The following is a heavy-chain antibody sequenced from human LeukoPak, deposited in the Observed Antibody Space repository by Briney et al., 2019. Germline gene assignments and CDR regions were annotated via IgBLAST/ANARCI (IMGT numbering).Heavy chain of an antibody. CDR2: IYSGGST. D-gene: IGHD2-15*01. Sequence: GGSLRLSCAASGFTVSDNYMSWVRQAPGKGLEWVSVIYSGGSTYYADSVKGRFTISRDNSKNTLYLQMNSLRAEDTAVYYCARVRSYCSGGSCCCYFAYWGQGTLVTVSS. CDR3: ARVRSYCSGGSCCCYFAY. CDR1: GFTVSDNY. J-gene: IGHJ4*02. V-gene: IGHV3-66*01.